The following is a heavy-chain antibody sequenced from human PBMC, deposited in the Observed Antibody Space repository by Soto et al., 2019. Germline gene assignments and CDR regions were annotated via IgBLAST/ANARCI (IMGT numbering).Heavy chain of an antibody. Sequence: EVQLLESGGGLVQPGGSLRLSCAASGFTFSSYAMTWVRQAPGKGLEWVSAISGSGGSTYYADSVKGRFTISRDNSKNTXXLQMNSLRAEDTAVYYGAKDRGSGSTSWYSGWFDPWGQGTLVTVSS. CDR1: GFTFSSYA. V-gene: IGHV3-23*01. CDR2: ISGSGGST. J-gene: IGHJ5*02. CDR3: AKDRGSGSTSWYSGWFDP. D-gene: IGHD2-2*02.